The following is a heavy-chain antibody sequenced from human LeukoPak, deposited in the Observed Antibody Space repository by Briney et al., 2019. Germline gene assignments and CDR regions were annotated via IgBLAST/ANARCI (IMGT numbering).Heavy chain of an antibody. CDR3: AKGPLTRFDY. V-gene: IGHV3-23*01. CDR1: GFTFSNYA. CDR2: INGNGDST. Sequence: PGGSLRLSCAASGFTFSNYAMNWVRQAPGKGLEWVSAINGNGDSTYYADSVKGRLTISRDNSKNTLYLQVNSLRAEDTAVYYCAKGPLTRFDYWGQGTLVTVSS. D-gene: IGHD4/OR15-4a*01. J-gene: IGHJ4*02.